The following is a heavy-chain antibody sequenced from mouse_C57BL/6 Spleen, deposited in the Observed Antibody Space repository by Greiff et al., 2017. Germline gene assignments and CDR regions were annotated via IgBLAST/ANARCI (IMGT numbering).Heavy chain of an antibody. J-gene: IGHJ1*03. CDR1: GYTFTDYY. CDR2: IFPGSGST. CDR3: ARSYYGSSYVLYWYFDV. V-gene: IGHV1-75*01. Sequence: QVQLQQSGPELVKPGASVKISCKASGYTFTDYYINWVKQRPGQGLEWIGWIFPGSGSTYYNEKFKGKATLTVDKSSSTAYMLLSSLTSEDSAVYFCARSYYGSSYVLYWYFDVWGTGTTVTVSS. D-gene: IGHD1-1*01.